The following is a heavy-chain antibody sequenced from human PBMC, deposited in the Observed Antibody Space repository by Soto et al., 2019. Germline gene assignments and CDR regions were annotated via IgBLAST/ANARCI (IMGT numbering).Heavy chain of an antibody. D-gene: IGHD3-22*01. V-gene: IGHV3-30*04. CDR3: AKDEGLYYDSSGLSFDY. CDR1: GFTFSRFS. Sequence: AGSLRLSCAASGFTFSRFSMHWVRQAPGKGLAWVAVISYDGSNKYYADSVKGRFTISRDNSKNTLYLQMNSLRAEDTAVYYCAKDEGLYYDSSGLSFDYWGQGTLVTVSS. CDR2: ISYDGSNK. J-gene: IGHJ4*02.